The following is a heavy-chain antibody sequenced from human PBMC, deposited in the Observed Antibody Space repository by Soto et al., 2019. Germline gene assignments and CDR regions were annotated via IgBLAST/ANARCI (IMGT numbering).Heavy chain of an antibody. J-gene: IGHJ4*02. V-gene: IGHV4-59*08. CDR3: ARRLVRGVIDY. D-gene: IGHD3-10*01. CDR1: GGSISSYY. CDR2: IHYSGST. Sequence: QVQLQESGPGLVKPSETVSLTCTVSGGSISSYYWSWIRQPPGKGLEWIGYIHYSGSTKYDPSLKSRVTISVDTSKNHFSLKLSSVTAADTAGYYCARRLVRGVIDYWGQGTLVTVSS.